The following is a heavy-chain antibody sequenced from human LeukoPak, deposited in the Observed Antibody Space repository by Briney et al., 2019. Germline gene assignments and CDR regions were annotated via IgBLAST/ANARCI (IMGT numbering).Heavy chain of an antibody. V-gene: IGHV4-30-2*01. CDR2: IYHSGST. CDR3: ARDRGDGYKGAFDI. CDR1: GGSISSGGYY. D-gene: IGHD5-24*01. J-gene: IGHJ3*02. Sequence: SETLSLTCTVSGGSISSGGYYWSWIRQPPGKGLEWIGYIYHSGSTYYNPSLKSRVTISVDRSKNQFSPKLSSVTAADTAVYYCARDRGDGYKGAFDIWGQGTMVTVSS.